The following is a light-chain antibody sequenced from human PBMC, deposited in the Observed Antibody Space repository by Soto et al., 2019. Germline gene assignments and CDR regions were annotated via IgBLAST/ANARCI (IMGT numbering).Light chain of an antibody. CDR3: QQRTIWPLT. CDR1: QNINNY. CDR2: AAS. Sequence: EIVLTQSPAILSLSPGERATLSCRASQNINNYLAWYQQKPGQAPRLLIYAASNRATDIPARFSGSGSGTDFTLTISSLEPEDFAVYYCQQRTIWPLTFGGGTKVEIK. V-gene: IGKV3-11*01. J-gene: IGKJ4*01.